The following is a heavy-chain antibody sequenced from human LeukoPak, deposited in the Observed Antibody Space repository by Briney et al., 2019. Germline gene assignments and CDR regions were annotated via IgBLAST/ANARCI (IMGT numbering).Heavy chain of an antibody. J-gene: IGHJ4*02. D-gene: IGHD6-19*01. Sequence: SETLSLTCAVYGGSFSGYYWSWIRQPPGKGLEWIGDINHSGSANYNPSLKSRVTISVDTSKNQFSLKLSSVTAADTAVYYCARETRYSSGWYFDYWGQGTLVTVSS. CDR1: GGSFSGYY. V-gene: IGHV4-34*01. CDR3: ARETRYSSGWYFDY. CDR2: INHSGSA.